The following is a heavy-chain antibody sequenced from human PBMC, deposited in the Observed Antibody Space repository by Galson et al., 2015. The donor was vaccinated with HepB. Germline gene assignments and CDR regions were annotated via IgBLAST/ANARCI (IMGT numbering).Heavy chain of an antibody. J-gene: IGHJ4*02. V-gene: IGHV1-2*06. D-gene: IGHD5-18*01. Sequence: SVKVSCKASGYIFTDYYMHWVRQAPGQELGWMGRINPNSGGTSYAQKFQGRVTMTRDTSVTTAYMEVSRLRSDDTAVYYCASGYNYGHYYFDSWGQGTLVTVSS. CDR1: GYIFTDYY. CDR2: INPNSGGT. CDR3: ASGYNYGHYYFDS.